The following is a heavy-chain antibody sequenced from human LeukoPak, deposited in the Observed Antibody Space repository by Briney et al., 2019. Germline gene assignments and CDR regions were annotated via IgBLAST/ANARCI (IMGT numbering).Heavy chain of an antibody. CDR2: IYYSGST. J-gene: IGHJ5*02. V-gene: IGHV4-59*01. CDR1: GGSMSPYY. D-gene: IGHD3-10*01. CDR3: ARDRVGSGSYYEFDP. Sequence: SETLSLTCSVSGGSMSPYYWSWIRQPPGKGLEWIGYIYYSGSTNYNPSLKSRVTIAVDTSKNRFSLKLNSVTAADTAVYYCARDRVGSGSYYEFDPWGQGTLVTVSA.